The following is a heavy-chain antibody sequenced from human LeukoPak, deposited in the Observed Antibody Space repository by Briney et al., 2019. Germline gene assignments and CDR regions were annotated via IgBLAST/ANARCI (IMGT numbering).Heavy chain of an antibody. Sequence: GGSLRLSCAASGFTFSSYSMNWVRQAPGKGLEWVSSISSSSSYIYYADSVKGRFTISRDNAKNSLYLQMNSLRAEDTAVYYCATPGYCSGGSRYWGQGTLVTVSS. CDR1: GFTFSSYS. J-gene: IGHJ4*02. CDR3: ATPGYCSGGSRY. V-gene: IGHV3-21*01. CDR2: ISSSSSYI. D-gene: IGHD2-15*01.